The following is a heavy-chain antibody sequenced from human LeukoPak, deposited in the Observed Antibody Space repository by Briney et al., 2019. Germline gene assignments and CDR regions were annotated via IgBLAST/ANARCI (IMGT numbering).Heavy chain of an antibody. J-gene: IGHJ4*02. CDR3: ARAKSGYFDWLSDFDY. CDR2: ISAYNGNT. D-gene: IGHD3-9*01. Sequence: GASVKVSCKASGYTFTSYGTSWVRQAPGQGLEWMGWISAYNGNTNYAQKLQGRVTMTTDTSTSTAYMELRSLRSDDTAVYYCARAKSGYFDWLSDFDYWGQGTLVTVSS. V-gene: IGHV1-18*04. CDR1: GYTFTSYG.